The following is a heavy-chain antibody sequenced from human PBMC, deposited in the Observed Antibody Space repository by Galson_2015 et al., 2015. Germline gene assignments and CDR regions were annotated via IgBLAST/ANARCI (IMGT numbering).Heavy chain of an antibody. Sequence: SVKVSCKASGGTFSSYAISWVRQAPGQGLEWMGGIIPIFGTANYAQKFQGRVTITADESTSTAYMELSSLRSEDTAVYYCARVDYYGSSGYEGAFDIWGQGTMVTVSS. CDR1: GGTFSSYA. CDR3: ARVDYYGSSGYEGAFDI. D-gene: IGHD3-22*01. V-gene: IGHV1-69*13. CDR2: IIPIFGTA. J-gene: IGHJ3*02.